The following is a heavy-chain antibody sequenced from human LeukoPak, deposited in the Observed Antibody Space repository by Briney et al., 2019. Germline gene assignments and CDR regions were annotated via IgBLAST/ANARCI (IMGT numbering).Heavy chain of an antibody. J-gene: IGHJ4*02. CDR3: ARDSRVLPY. CDR2: TKQDGSEE. D-gene: IGHD3-10*01. CDR1: GFTFTTYG. V-gene: IGHV3-7*01. Sequence: QTGGSLRLSCSASGFTFTTYGMNWVRQAPGKGLEWVANTKQDGSEEYYMDSVKGRFTISRDNAKNSLYLQMNSLRAEDTAVYYCARDSRVLPYWGQGTLVTVSS.